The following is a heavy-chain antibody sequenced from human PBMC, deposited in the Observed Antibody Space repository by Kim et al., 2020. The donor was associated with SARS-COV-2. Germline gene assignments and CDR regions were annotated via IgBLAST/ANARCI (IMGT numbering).Heavy chain of an antibody. V-gene: IGHV1-24*01. CDR3: ATFRSGYNYGFDY. D-gene: IGHD5-18*01. J-gene: IGHJ4*02. Sequence: SVQKFQGRVTMAEDTSTDTAYMELSSLRSEDTAVYYCATFRSGYNYGFDYWGQGTLGAVSS.